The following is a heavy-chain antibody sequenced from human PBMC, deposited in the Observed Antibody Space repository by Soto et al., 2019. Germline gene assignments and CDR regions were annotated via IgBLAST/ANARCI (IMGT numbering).Heavy chain of an antibody. V-gene: IGHV6-1*01. J-gene: IGHJ2*01. D-gene: IGHD3-10*01. CDR1: GDSVSSNSAA. CDR2: TYYRSKWYN. Sequence: SQTLSLTSAISGDSVSSNSAAWNWIRQSPSRGLEWLGRTYYRSKWYNDSSVSVKSRITITPDTSKNQFSLQLNSETLKAADVYFCARVAPPGDYCYFDFWGRGTLVTVSS. CDR3: ARVAPPGDYCYFDF.